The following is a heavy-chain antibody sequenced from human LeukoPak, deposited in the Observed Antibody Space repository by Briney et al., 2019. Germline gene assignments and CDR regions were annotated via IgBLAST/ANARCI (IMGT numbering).Heavy chain of an antibody. D-gene: IGHD2-2*01. CDR2: ISAYKGNT. J-gene: IGHJ6*03. CDR3: ARRCDVVVPAAMPHYYYYVDV. Sequence: ASVKVSCKASGYTFTSYGISWVRQAPGQGLEWMGWISAYKGNTNYAQKLQGRVTMTTDTSTSTAYMELRSLRSDDTAVYYCARRCDVVVPAAMPHYYYYVDVWGKGTTVTVSS. V-gene: IGHV1-18*01. CDR1: GYTFTSYG.